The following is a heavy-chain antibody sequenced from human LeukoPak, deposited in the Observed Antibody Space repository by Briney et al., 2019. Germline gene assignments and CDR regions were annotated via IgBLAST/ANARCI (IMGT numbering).Heavy chain of an antibody. Sequence: GGSLRLSCAASGFTFDEYGKSWVRQAPGKGLEWVAGIHWNGGSTAYADSVKGRFTISRDNAKNSLYLQMNSLRAEDTAFYFCARSMNIVVVPVAGIDYWGKGTLVSVSS. CDR3: ARSMNIVVVPVAGIDY. CDR2: IHWNGGST. J-gene: IGHJ4*02. D-gene: IGHD2-2*01. CDR1: GFTFDEYG. V-gene: IGHV3-20*04.